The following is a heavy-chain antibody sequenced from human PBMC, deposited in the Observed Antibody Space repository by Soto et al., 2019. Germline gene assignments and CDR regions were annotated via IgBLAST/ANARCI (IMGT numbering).Heavy chain of an antibody. CDR2: ISAYNGNT. D-gene: IGHD3-22*01. J-gene: IGHJ3*02. CDR1: GYTFTSYG. CDR3: ASPNYYDSSGRGAFDI. Sequence: AAVKVSCKASGYTFTSYGISWVRQAPGQGLEWMGWISAYNGNTNYAQKLQGRVTMTTDTSTSTAYMELRSLRSDDTAVYYCASPNYYDSSGRGAFDIWGQGTMVTVSS. V-gene: IGHV1-18*04.